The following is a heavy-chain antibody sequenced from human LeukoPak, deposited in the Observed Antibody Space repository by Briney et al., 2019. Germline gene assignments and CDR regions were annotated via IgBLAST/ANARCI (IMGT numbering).Heavy chain of an antibody. CDR3: ARDRSSGWYEYYFDY. CDR2: IYTSGST. Sequence: SETLSLTCTVSGGSISSYYWSWIRQPAGKGLEWIGRIYTSGSTNYNPSLKSRVTMSVDTSKNQSSLKLSSVTAADTAVYYCARDRSSGWYEYYFDYWGQGTLVTVSS. J-gene: IGHJ4*02. V-gene: IGHV4-4*07. D-gene: IGHD6-19*01. CDR1: GGSISSYY.